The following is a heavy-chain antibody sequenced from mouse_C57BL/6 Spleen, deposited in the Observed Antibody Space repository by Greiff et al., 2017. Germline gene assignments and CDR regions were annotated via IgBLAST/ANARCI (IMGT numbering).Heavy chain of an antibody. V-gene: IGHV1-61*01. Sequence: VKLQQPGAELVRPGSSVKLSCKASGYTFTSYWMDWVKQRPGQGLEWIGNIYPSDSETHYNQKFKDKATLTVDKSSSTAYMQLSSLTSEDSAVYYCARGGSSPWFAYWGQGTLVTVSA. CDR3: ARGGSSPWFAY. CDR2: IYPSDSET. J-gene: IGHJ3*01. D-gene: IGHD1-1*01. CDR1: GYTFTSYW.